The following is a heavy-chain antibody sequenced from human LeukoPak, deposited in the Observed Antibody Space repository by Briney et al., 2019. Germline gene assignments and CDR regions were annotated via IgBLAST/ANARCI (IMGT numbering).Heavy chain of an antibody. CDR1: GFTFNTYP. Sequence: GGSLRLSCAASGFTFNTYPLSWLREAPGKGLEWLSYISRGSGMIYYADSVKGRFTISRDNVKNSLYLQMSSLRADDTAVYFCARGHKFDGHAFDMWGHGTMVTLSS. D-gene: IGHD3-10*01. CDR2: ISRGSGMI. J-gene: IGHJ3*02. V-gene: IGHV3-48*04. CDR3: ARGHKFDGHAFDM.